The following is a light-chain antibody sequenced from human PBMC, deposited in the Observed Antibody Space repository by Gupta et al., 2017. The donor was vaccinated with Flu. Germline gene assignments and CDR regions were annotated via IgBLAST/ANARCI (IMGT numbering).Light chain of an antibody. CDR3: QHKHSFNLT. J-gene: IGKJ3*01. CDR1: QNTDNY. CDR2: KAS. Sequence: DIQMTQSPSTLSASVGDRVTITCRASQNTDNYLAWYQQKPGKAPKLLIYKASSVESGVPSSFSGSGSGTEFTLTISSRQPDDFANYYCQHKHSFNLTFGHGTKVEIK. V-gene: IGKV1-5*03.